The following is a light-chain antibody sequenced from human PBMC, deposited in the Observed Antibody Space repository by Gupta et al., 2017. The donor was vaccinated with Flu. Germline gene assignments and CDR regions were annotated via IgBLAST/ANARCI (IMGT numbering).Light chain of an antibody. CDR1: SLRNSN. J-gene: IGLJ2*01. Sequence: SLRNSNAGWYQQKPGQAPVLVIFAKDIRPSGSPDRFSGSSSASTASLTITWAQAEDEADDYCNSRDSTGNHQAVFGGGTKLTVL. CDR2: AKD. V-gene: IGLV3-19*01. CDR3: NSRDSTGNHQAV.